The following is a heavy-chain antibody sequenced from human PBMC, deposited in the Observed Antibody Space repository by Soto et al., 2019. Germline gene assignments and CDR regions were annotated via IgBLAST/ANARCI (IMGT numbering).Heavy chain of an antibody. CDR3: VRESPDLDC. V-gene: IGHV3-48*01. Sequence: EVQLVESGGGLVQPGGSLRLSCAASGFTFSSYDMNWVRQAPGKGLEWLSYISSGGGTISYADSVKGRFSISRDNARNSLYLQMNSLRVEDTAIYYCVRESPDLDCWGQGTLVTVSS. CDR1: GFTFSSYD. J-gene: IGHJ4*02. CDR2: ISSGGGTI.